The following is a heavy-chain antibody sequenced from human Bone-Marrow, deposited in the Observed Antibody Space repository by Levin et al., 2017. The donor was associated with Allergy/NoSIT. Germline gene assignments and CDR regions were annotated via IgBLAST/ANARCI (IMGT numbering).Heavy chain of an antibody. J-gene: IGHJ4*02. CDR2: ISYDERQT. V-gene: IGHV3-30*04. CDR1: GFNKFDEFP. D-gene: IGHD7-27*01. CDR3: ARGPFLTGPDY. Sequence: AGGSLRLSCAASGFNKFDEFPFHWVRQTPGKGMEWVAVISYDERQTYYSDSVKGRFTISRDNSRNTVYLQMTGLRPEDTAIYFCARGPFLTGPDYWGQGRLVIVSS.